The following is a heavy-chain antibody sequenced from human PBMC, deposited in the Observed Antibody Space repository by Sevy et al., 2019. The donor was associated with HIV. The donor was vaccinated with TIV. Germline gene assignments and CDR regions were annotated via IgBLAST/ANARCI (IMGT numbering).Heavy chain of an antibody. D-gene: IGHD3-10*01. J-gene: IGHJ4*02. Sequence: GSLRLSCAASGFIFNSYAMSWVRQAPGKGLEWVSSISGSGGSTYYADSMKGRFTISRDNFKNMMYLEMNSLRAEDTAVYYCAKGYGSGSPPDYWGQGTLVTVSS. V-gene: IGHV3-23*01. CDR3: AKGYGSGSPPDY. CDR2: ISGSGGST. CDR1: GFIFNSYA.